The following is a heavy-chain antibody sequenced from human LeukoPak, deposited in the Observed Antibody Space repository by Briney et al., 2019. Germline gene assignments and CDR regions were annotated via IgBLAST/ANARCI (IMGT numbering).Heavy chain of an antibody. D-gene: IGHD3-10*01. V-gene: IGHV1-18*01. CDR2: ISAYNGNT. Sequence: GASVKVSCKASGYTFTSYGISWLRQAPGQGLEWMGWISAYNGNTNYAQKLQGRVTMTTDASTSTAYMELRSLRSDDTAVYYCARFYGSGSYRRVDYWGQGTLVTVSS. CDR3: ARFYGSGSYRRVDY. CDR1: GYTFTSYG. J-gene: IGHJ4*02.